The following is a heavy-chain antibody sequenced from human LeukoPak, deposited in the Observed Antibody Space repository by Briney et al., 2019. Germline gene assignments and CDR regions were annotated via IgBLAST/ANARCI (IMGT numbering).Heavy chain of an antibody. Sequence: ASVKVSCKASGYTFISYGVSWVRQAPGQGLEWMGWIDTYKGSTNYAENLQGTVTVTTDTSTSTAYMELRSLRSDDTAVYYCARMILLLGDVLTVPPRGFDYWGQGTLVTVSS. CDR1: GYTFISYG. V-gene: IGHV1-18*01. D-gene: IGHD3-9*01. CDR2: IDTYKGST. CDR3: ARMILLLGDVLTVPPRGFDY. J-gene: IGHJ4*02.